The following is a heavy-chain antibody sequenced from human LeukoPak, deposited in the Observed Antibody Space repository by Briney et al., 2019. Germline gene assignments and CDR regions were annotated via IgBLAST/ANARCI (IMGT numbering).Heavy chain of an antibody. Sequence: GGSLRLSCAASGFTFSSFDMRWVRQPTGQGLEWVSTIETASDTYYPGSVEGRFTLSRDNAKNSLYLQMNSLTAGDTAVYYCARGPPRGKYYYMDVWGKGTTVTVSS. D-gene: IGHD1-1*01. CDR3: ARGPPRGKYYYMDV. CDR1: GFTFSSFD. V-gene: IGHV3-13*01. CDR2: IETASDT. J-gene: IGHJ6*03.